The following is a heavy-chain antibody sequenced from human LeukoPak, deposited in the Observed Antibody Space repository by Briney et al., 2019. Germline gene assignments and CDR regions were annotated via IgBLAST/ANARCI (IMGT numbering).Heavy chain of an antibody. CDR2: INPNSGGT. V-gene: IGHV1-2*02. Sequence: GASVKVSCKASGYTFTGYYMHWVRQAPGQGLEWMGWINPNSGGTNYAQKFQGRVTITRDTSASTAYMELSSLRSEDTAVYYCARVGVRGSGGSDRDYWGQGTLVTVSS. J-gene: IGHJ4*02. CDR3: ARVGVRGSGGSDRDY. CDR1: GYTFTGYY. D-gene: IGHD2-15*01.